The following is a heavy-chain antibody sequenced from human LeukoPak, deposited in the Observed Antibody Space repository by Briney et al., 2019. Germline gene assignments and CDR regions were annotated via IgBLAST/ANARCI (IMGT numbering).Heavy chain of an antibody. Sequence: GGSLRLSCGASGFAFSTYAMRWVRQAPGKGLEWVSGISGTGGRTYYADSVKGRFTISKDNSKNTLYLQMNSLRAEDTAVYYCAKDLGNFDYWGQGTLVTVSS. CDR2: ISGTGGRT. J-gene: IGHJ4*02. CDR3: AKDLGNFDY. V-gene: IGHV3-23*01. D-gene: IGHD7-27*01. CDR1: GFAFSTYA.